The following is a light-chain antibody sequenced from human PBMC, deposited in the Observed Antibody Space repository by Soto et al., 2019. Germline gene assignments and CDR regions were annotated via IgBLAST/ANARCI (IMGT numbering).Light chain of an antibody. CDR1: QVISNY. Sequence: DIQMTQSPSSLSASVGDRVTITCRASQVISNYLAWYQQKPGKVPKLLIYAASTLQSGVPFRFSGSGSATDFTLTISSLQPEDVATYYWQKYNSAPWTFGKGTKVEIK. V-gene: IGKV1-27*01. CDR2: AAS. CDR3: QKYNSAPWT. J-gene: IGKJ1*01.